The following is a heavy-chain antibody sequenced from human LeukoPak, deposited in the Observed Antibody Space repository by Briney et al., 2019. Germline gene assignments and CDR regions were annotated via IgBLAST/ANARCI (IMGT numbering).Heavy chain of an antibody. CDR1: GFTFSSYE. V-gene: IGHV3-48*03. Sequence: GGSLRLSCAASGFTFSSYEMNWVRQAPGKGLEWVSYISSSGSTIYYADSVKGRFTISRDNAKNSVYLHMNSLRAEDTALYYCARLSAYYYGSYFYYYMDVWGKGTTVTVSS. CDR3: ARLSAYYYGSYFYYYMDV. J-gene: IGHJ6*03. CDR2: ISSSGSTI. D-gene: IGHD3-10*01.